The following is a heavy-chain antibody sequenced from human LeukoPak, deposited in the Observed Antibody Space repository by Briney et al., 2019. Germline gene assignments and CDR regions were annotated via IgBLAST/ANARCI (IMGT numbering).Heavy chain of an antibody. CDR3: AKERVPAANNWFDP. Sequence: GGTLRLSCAASGFTFSSYAMSWVRQAPGKGLEWVSAISGSGGSTYYAPSVKGRFTISRDHSKNTLYLQMNRLTAEDTAVYYCAKERVPAANNWFDPWGQGTLVTVSS. J-gene: IGHJ5*02. V-gene: IGHV3-23*01. CDR2: ISGSGGST. CDR1: GFTFSSYA. D-gene: IGHD2-2*01.